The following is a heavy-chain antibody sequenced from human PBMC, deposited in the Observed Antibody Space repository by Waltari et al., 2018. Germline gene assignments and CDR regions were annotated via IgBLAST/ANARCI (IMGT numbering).Heavy chain of an antibody. CDR1: GFTFSTAW. V-gene: IGHV3-74*01. D-gene: IGHD3-10*01. CDR2: IGDDGNNI. CDR3: AKDAFGNTYLDH. Sequence: EVHLVESGGGLVHPGGSLRLSCAASGFTFSTAWIHWVRQVPGKGLVWVSRIGDDGNNIIYADSVRGRFTSSRDNAKSTLYLDINSLRLDDTAIYYCAKDAFGNTYLDHWGQGTLVTVSS. J-gene: IGHJ4*02.